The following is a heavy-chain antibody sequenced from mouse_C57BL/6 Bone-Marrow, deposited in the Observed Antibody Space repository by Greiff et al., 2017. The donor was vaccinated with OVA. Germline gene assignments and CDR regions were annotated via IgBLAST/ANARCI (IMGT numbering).Heavy chain of an antibody. Sequence: VQVVESGAELVKPGASVKLSCKASGYTFTSYWMHWVKQRPGQGLEWIGMIHPNSGSTNYNEKFKSKATLTVDKSSSTAYMQLSSLTSEDSAVYYCAREGSVAYWGQGTLVTVSA. CDR2: IHPNSGST. V-gene: IGHV1-64*01. D-gene: IGHD3-2*02. J-gene: IGHJ3*01. CDR1: GYTFTSYW. CDR3: AREGSVAY.